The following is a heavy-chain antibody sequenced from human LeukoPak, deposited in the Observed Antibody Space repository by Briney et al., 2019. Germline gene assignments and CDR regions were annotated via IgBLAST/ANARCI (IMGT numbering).Heavy chain of an antibody. CDR1: GFNFNDYG. CDR2: ISYDGNNK. Sequence: PGRSLRLSCVGSGFNFNDYGIHWVRQLPGKGLEWVAVISYDGNNKHYVKSVKGRFTISRDKSKNTVYLQMNSLRAEDTAVYYCAKGDSSILFDYWGQGTLVTVSS. J-gene: IGHJ4*02. CDR3: AKGDSSILFDY. V-gene: IGHV3-30*18. D-gene: IGHD6-13*01.